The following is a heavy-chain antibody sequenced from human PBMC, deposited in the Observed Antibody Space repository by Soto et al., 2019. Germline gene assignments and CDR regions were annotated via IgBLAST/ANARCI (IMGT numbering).Heavy chain of an antibody. CDR2: INPSGGST. J-gene: IGHJ4*02. Sequence: QVQLVQSGAEVKKPGASVKVSCKASGYTFTSYYMHWVRQAPGQGLEWMGIINPSGGSTSYAQKFHGRVTMTRDTSTSTVYMELSSLRSEDTAVYYCARGSGWYERSAGYFDYWGQGTLVTVSS. D-gene: IGHD6-19*01. CDR3: ARGSGWYERSAGYFDY. V-gene: IGHV1-46*01. CDR1: GYTFTSYY.